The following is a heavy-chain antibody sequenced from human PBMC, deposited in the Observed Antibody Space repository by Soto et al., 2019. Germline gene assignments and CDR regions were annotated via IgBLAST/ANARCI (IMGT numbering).Heavy chain of an antibody. Sequence: GGSLRLSCAASGFMFSSFGMHWVRQAPGKGLEWVAVIWSDGSKKYHADSVKGRFTISRDNSENTLYLQMNSLRAEDTAVYYCARDYFGSGSYISDYWGQGTLVTSPQ. J-gene: IGHJ4*02. CDR2: IWSDGSKK. CDR1: GFMFSSFG. D-gene: IGHD3-10*01. V-gene: IGHV3-33*01. CDR3: ARDYFGSGSYISDY.